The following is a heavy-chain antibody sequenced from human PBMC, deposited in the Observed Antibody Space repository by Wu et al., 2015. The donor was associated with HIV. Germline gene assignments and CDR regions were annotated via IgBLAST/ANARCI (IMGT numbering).Heavy chain of an antibody. V-gene: IGHV1-8*01. Sequence: QVQLVQSGAEVKKPGASVKVSCKASGYTFTRYDINWVRQATGQGLEWMGWMNPNSGNTDYAQKLQGRVTMTTDTSTSTAYMELRSLRSDDTAVYYCARDCSSTSCAMVLWGRGTLVTVSS. D-gene: IGHD2-2*01. CDR1: GYTFTRYD. J-gene: IGHJ2*01. CDR2: MNPNSGNT. CDR3: ARDCSSTSCAMVL.